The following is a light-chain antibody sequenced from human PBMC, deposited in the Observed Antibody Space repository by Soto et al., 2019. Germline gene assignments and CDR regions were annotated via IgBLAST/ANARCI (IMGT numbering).Light chain of an antibody. CDR2: DAS. J-gene: IGKJ3*01. CDR1: QSVSSY. Sequence: EIVLTQSPATLSLSPGERATLSCRASQSVSSYLAWYQQKPGQAPRLLIYDASNRATGIPARFSGSGSGTDVTLTISSLEPEDFAVYYCQQRSNWPLFTFGPGNKVDIK. CDR3: QQRSNWPLFT. V-gene: IGKV3-11*01.